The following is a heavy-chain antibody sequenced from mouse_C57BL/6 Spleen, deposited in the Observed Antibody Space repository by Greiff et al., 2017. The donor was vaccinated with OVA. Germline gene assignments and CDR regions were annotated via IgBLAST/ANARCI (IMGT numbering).Heavy chain of an antibody. CDR3: ARSRDDGYSWYFDV. Sequence: VKLQESGPELVKPGASVKISCKASGYAFSSSWMNWVKQRPGKGLEWIGRIYPGDGDTNYNGKFKGKATLTADKSSSTAYMQLSSLTSEDSAVYFCARSRDDGYSWYFDVWGTGTTVTVSS. J-gene: IGHJ1*03. V-gene: IGHV1-82*01. CDR2: IYPGDGDT. CDR1: GYAFSSSW. D-gene: IGHD2-3*01.